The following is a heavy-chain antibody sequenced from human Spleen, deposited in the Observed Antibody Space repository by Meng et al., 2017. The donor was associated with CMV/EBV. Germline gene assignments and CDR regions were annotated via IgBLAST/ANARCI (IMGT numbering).Heavy chain of an antibody. CDR2: IYYSGRT. D-gene: IGHD1-26*01. V-gene: IGHV4-61*03. CDR1: GGSVNTGSYY. J-gene: IGHJ5*02. Sequence: SETLSLTCTVSGGSVNTGSYYWTWIRQPPGKRLEWIGFIYYSGRTNYNPSLKSRVTISVDTSKNHFSLKMRSVTAADTAVYYCARVDPPLQVGGFDPWGQGTLVTVSS. CDR3: ARVDPPLQVGGFDP.